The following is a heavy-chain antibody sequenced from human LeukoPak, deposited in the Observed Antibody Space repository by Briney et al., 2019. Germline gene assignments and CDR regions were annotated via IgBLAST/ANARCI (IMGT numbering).Heavy chain of an antibody. J-gene: IGHJ6*04. Sequence: ASVKVSCKASGYTFTGYYMHWVRQAPGQGLEWMGWIDPNSGDTNYAQKFQGRVTMTRDTSISTAYMEVSRLTSDDTAVYYCAIEFMTTVTLDVWGEGTTVTVSS. V-gene: IGHV1-2*02. CDR3: AIEFMTTVTLDV. CDR1: GYTFTGYY. D-gene: IGHD4-17*01. CDR2: IDPNSGDT.